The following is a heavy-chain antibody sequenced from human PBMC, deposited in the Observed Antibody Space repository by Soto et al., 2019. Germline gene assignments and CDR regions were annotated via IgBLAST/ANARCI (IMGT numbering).Heavy chain of an antibody. D-gene: IGHD2-8*01. CDR2: LSTSGRT. J-gene: IGHJ2*01. Sequence: SETLSLTCTVSGDSIGNFYWSWIRQPAGKGLESIGRLSTSGRTNYSPSLQSRVTMSLDTSKNRFSLRLTSVSAADAAVYFCARGMGRYFDLWGRGTLVTVSS. V-gene: IGHV4-4*07. CDR1: GDSIGNFY. CDR3: ARGMGRYFDL.